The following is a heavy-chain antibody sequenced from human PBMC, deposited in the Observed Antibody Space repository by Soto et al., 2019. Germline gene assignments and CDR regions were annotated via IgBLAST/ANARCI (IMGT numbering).Heavy chain of an antibody. V-gene: IGHV2-5*02. CDR2: IYWDDDK. D-gene: IGHD6-19*01. J-gene: IGHJ4*02. CDR1: GFSLSTSGVG. CDR3: AHRSPQWSVDEPFDY. Sequence: QITLKESGPTLVKPTQTLTLTCTFSGFSLSTSGVGVGWIRQPPGKALEWLALIYWDDDKRYSPSLKSRLTITRDTSNNQVVLTMTNMDPVDTATYSCAHRSPQWSVDEPFDYWGQGTLVTVSS.